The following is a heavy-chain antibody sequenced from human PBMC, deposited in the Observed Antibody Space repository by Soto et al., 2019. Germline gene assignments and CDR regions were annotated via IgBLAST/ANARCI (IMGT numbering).Heavy chain of an antibody. CDR1: GGTFTSYA. J-gene: IGHJ6*02. V-gene: IGHV1-69*13. D-gene: IGHD2-15*01. CDR2: IIPIFGTA. CDR3: ARDRVVVVAATEDYYYGMDV. Sequence: SSVKVSCKASGGTFTSYAISWVRQAPGQGLEWMGGIIPIFGTANYAQKFQGRVTITADESTSTAYMELSSLRSEDTAVYYCARDRVVVVAATEDYYYGMDVWGQGTTVTVFS.